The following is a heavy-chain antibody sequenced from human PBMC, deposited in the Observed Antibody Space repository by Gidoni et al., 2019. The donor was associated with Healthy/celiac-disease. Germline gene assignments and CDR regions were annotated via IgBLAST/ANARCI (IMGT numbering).Heavy chain of an antibody. CDR2: IYSGGST. J-gene: IGHJ6*02. V-gene: IGHV3-53*01. CDR1: GFTVSSNY. Sequence: EVQLVESGGGLIQPGGSLRLSCAASGFTVSSNYMSWVRQAPGKGLEWVSVIYSGGSTYYADSVKGRFTSSRDNSKNTLYLQMNSLRAEDTAVYYGARGFFGVVMWYYGMDVWGQGTTVTVSS. D-gene: IGHD3-3*01. CDR3: ARGFFGVVMWYYGMDV.